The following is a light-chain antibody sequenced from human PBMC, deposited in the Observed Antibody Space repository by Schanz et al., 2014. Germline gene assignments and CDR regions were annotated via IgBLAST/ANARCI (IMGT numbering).Light chain of an antibody. Sequence: EIVLTQSPGTLSLSPGERATLSCRASQSVSSSYLAWYQQKPGQAPRLLIYGASSRATGIPDRFSGSGSGTDFTLTISRLEPEDFAVYYCQQSGTSPLWTFGQGTKVEIK. CDR1: QSVSSSY. CDR2: GAS. J-gene: IGKJ1*01. V-gene: IGKV3-20*01. CDR3: QQSGTSPLWT.